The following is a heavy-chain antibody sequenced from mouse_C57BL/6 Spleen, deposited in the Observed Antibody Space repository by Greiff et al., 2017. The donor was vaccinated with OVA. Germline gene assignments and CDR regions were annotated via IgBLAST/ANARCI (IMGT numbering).Heavy chain of an antibody. CDR2: VNPGSGGT. Sequence: VQLQQSGAELVRPGTSVKVSCKASGYAFTNYLIEWVKQRPGQGLEWIGVVNPGSGGTNYNEKFKGKATLTADKSSSTASMQLSSLTSEDSAVYFCARTHSSGYVGYFDYWGQGTTLTVSS. J-gene: IGHJ2*01. D-gene: IGHD3-2*02. V-gene: IGHV1-54*01. CDR3: ARTHSSGYVGYFDY. CDR1: GYAFTNYL.